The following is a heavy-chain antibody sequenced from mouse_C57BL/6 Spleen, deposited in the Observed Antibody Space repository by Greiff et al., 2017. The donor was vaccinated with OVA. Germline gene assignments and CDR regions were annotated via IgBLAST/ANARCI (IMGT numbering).Heavy chain of an antibody. V-gene: IGHV1-53*01. Sequence: VQLQQPGTELVKPGASVKLSCKASGYTFTSYWMHWVKQRPGPGLEWIGNLNPSNGGTNYNEKFTSKATLTVDKSSCTTFMQLSSLTSEYAAVYYCARDRVYGNYVYFDYWGQGTTLTVSS. J-gene: IGHJ2*01. CDR2: LNPSNGGT. D-gene: IGHD2-1*01. CDR3: ARDRVYGNYVYFDY. CDR1: GYTFTSYW.